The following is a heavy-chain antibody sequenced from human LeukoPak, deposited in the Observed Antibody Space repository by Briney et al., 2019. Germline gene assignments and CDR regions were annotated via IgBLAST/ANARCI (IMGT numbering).Heavy chain of an antibody. CDR2: ISSSGSDV. Sequence: GGSLRLSCAASGFTFSDYYMSWIRQAPGKGLEWVSYISSSGSDVDYADSAEGRFTISRDNAKKSLYLQMNSLRAEDTAVYYCARGRWLALGLWRQGTPVTVSS. CDR1: GFTFSDYY. V-gene: IGHV3-11*04. D-gene: IGHD6-19*01. CDR3: ARGRWLALGL. J-gene: IGHJ4*02.